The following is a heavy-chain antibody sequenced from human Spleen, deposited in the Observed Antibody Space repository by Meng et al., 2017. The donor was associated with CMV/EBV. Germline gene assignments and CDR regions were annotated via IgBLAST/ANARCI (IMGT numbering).Heavy chain of an antibody. CDR2: T. Sequence: KPSETLSLTCSVSGASVATGSFYWTWFRQSPGKGLEWIGGTTYNPSLESRVTISKDTSKNQLSLRLTSVTAADTAIYFCARGLLVFDFWGRGILVTVSS. J-gene: IGHJ4*02. CDR1: GASVATGSFY. CDR3: ARGLLVFDF. V-gene: IGHV4-61*01. D-gene: IGHD6-6*01.